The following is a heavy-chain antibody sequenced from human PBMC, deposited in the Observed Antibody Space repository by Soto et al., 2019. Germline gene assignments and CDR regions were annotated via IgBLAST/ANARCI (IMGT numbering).Heavy chain of an antibody. Sequence: SETLSLTCTVSGGSISSSSYYWGWIRQPPGKGLEWIGSIYYSGSTYYNPSLKSRVTISVDTSKNQFSLKLSSVTAADTAVYYCASQDSHSSSSYFDYWGQGTLVTVSS. V-gene: IGHV4-39*01. CDR1: GGSISSSSYY. CDR2: IYYSGST. J-gene: IGHJ4*02. CDR3: ASQDSHSSSSYFDY. D-gene: IGHD6-6*01.